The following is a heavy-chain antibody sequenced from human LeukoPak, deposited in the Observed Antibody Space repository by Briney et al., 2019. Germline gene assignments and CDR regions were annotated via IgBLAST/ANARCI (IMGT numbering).Heavy chain of an antibody. CDR3: CSAVTGIDAFDI. V-gene: IGHV3-66*01. CDR1: GFTLSSHW. CDR2: IYSGGST. J-gene: IGHJ3*02. Sequence: GGSLRLSCAPSGFTLSSHWMSCVRQAPGKGLEWGSVIYSGGSTHYADSVKGRFTISRDNTKNLLYLQVNSQRAEDTSVLYCCSAVTGIDAFDIWGQGTMVTVSS. D-gene: IGHD6-19*01.